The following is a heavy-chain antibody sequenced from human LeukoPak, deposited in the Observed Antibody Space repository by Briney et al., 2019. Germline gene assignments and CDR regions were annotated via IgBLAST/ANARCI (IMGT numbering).Heavy chain of an antibody. V-gene: IGHV3-48*03. CDR3: VKDTSLYVQSDAFDV. D-gene: IGHD2/OR15-2a*01. CDR2: ISSSGSTI. J-gene: IGHJ3*01. CDR1: GFTFSSYE. Sequence: GGSLRLSCAASGFTFSSYEMNWVRQAPGKGLEWVSYISSSGSTIYYADSVKGRFTVSRDNAKSSLYLQMNSLRAEDMALYYCVKDTSLYVQSDAFDVWGQGTMVTVSS.